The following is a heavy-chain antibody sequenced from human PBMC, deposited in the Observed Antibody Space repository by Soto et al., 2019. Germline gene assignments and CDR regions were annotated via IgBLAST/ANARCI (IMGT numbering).Heavy chain of an antibody. J-gene: IGHJ4*02. Sequence: SETLSLTCSVSGVTISYGGYSWSWIRQSPGKGLEWLGYISHVETTYYNPSFQSRLSLSIDRTRNQFSLSLSSMTAAGKAVYYCARGGGYDSFDFWGQGIQVTVSS. CDR1: GVTISYGGYS. CDR2: ISHVETT. D-gene: IGHD3-3*01. V-gene: IGHV4-30-2*06. CDR3: ARGGGYDSFDF.